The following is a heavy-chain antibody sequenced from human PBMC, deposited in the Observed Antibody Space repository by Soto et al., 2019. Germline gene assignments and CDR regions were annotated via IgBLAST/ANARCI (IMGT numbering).Heavy chain of an antibody. CDR1: GYTLTELS. CDR3: ATQSNFGWLLRYYGMDV. V-gene: IGHV1-24*01. J-gene: IGHJ6*02. CDR2: FDPEDGET. D-gene: IGHD3-9*01. Sequence: GASVKVSCKVSGYTLTELSMHWVRQAPGKGLECMGGFDPEDGETIYAQKFQGRVTMTEDTSTDTAYMELSSLRSEDTAVYYCATQSNFGWLLRYYGMDVWGQGTTVTVSS.